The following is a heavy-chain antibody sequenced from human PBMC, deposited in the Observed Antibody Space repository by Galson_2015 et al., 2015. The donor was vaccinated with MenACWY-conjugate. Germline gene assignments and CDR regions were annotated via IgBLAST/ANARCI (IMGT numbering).Heavy chain of an antibody. V-gene: IGHV6-1*01. Sequence: CAISGDSVSSNSAAWSWIRQSPSRGLEWLGRTYYRSRWFNDYAESVRSRITINPDTSKNQFSLQLSSVTPEDTAVYYCARDKGYLSGWSSNALNWFDSCGQGTLVTVSS. CDR3: ARDKGYLSGWSSNALNWFDS. CDR2: TYYRSRWFN. D-gene: IGHD6-19*01. J-gene: IGHJ5*01. CDR1: GDSVSSNSAA.